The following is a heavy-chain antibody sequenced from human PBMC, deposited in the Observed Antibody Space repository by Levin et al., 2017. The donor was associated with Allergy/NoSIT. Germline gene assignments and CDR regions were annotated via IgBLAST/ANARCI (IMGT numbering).Heavy chain of an antibody. J-gene: IGHJ4*02. CDR3: ASYGDYPAYFDY. CDR1: GGSISSYY. V-gene: IGHV4-59*01. Sequence: ASETLSLTCTVSGGSISSYYWSWIRQPPGKGLEWIGYIYYSGSTNYNPSLKSRVTISVDTSKNQFSLKLSSVTAADTAVYYCASYGDYPAYFDYWGQGTLVTVSS. CDR2: IYYSGST. D-gene: IGHD4-17*01.